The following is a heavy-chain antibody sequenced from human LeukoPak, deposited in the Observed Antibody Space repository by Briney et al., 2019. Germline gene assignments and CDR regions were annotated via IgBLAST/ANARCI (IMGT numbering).Heavy chain of an antibody. CDR3: ARDNYDILTGYGSN. D-gene: IGHD3-9*01. V-gene: IGHV1-2*02. CDR1: GYTFTGYY. J-gene: IGHJ4*02. Sequence: VASVKVSCKASGYTFTGYYMHWVRQAPGQGLEWMGWINPNSGGTNYAQKFQGRVTMTRDTSISTAYMEPSRLRSDDTAVYYCARDNYDILTGYGSNWGQGTLVTVSS. CDR2: INPNSGGT.